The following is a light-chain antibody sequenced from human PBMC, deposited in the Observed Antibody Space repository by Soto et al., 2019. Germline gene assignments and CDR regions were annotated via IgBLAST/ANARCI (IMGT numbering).Light chain of an antibody. CDR3: LQHETYPRT. CDR2: GTS. V-gene: IGKV1-17*01. Sequence: DIQMTQSPSSLFASVGDRVSITCRASQGIRNNLGWSQQRPGKAPKRLIYGTSNLQTGVPSRFSGSGYGTDITLTVSSLQPEDFATYYCLQHETYPRTFGQGTKVEV. CDR1: QGIRNN. J-gene: IGKJ1*01.